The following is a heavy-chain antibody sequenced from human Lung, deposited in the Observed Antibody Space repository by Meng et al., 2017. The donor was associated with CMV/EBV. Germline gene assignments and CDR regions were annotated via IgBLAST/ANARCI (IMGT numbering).Heavy chain of an antibody. V-gene: IGHV3-30-3*01. CDR2: ISYDGSNK. CDR3: VRDQGGESMIAVLIERFGMDV. CDR1: GFTFNTYA. D-gene: IGHD3-22*01. J-gene: IGHJ6*02. Sequence: GGSLRLXCAASGFTFNTYAMHWVRQAPGKGLEWVAVISYDGSNKYTADSVQGRLTIYRDNSKNNLYLQMNSLTVEDTAVYYCVRDQGGESMIAVLIERFGMDVWGQGTTVTVSS.